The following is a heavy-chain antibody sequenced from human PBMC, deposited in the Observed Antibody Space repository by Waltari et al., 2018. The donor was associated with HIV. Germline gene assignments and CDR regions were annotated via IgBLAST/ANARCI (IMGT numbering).Heavy chain of an antibody. CDR1: HASFSSYY. V-gene: IGHV4-59*08. CDR3: AGSSVGGRRWFDP. Sequence: QVQLQESGPGLVKPSETVSLTCTVSHASFSSYYWSWIRQSPEKGLEWIGQIYYSGSTNYNPSLKSHFHFSQDSSRGQFSLKIRSVTAADSAMYFFAGSSVGGRRWFDPWGQGTLLIVSS. J-gene: IGHJ5*02. CDR2: IYYSGST. D-gene: IGHD2-15*01.